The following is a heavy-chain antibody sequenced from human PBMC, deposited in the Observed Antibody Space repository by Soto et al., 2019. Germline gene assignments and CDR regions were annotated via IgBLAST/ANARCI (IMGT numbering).Heavy chain of an antibody. V-gene: IGHV4-34*01. CDR2: INQSGST. CDR3: ARTLLYSSGWYGPFDY. J-gene: IGHJ4*02. CDR1: GGSFSGYY. Sequence: PSETLSLTCAVYGGSFSGYYWSWIRQPPGKGLEWIGEINQSGSTNYNPSLKSRVTISVDTSKNQLSLKRSSVTAADTAGYYCARTLLYSSGWYGPFDYWGQGTLVTVSS. D-gene: IGHD6-19*01.